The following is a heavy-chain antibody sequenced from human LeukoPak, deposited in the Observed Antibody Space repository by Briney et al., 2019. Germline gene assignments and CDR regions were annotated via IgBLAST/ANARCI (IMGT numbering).Heavy chain of an antibody. CDR1: GFTFSSYG. D-gene: IGHD6-13*01. CDR3: AKAIAAAGTLVY. J-gene: IGHJ4*02. Sequence: PGGSLRLSCAASGFTFSSYGMHWVRQAPGKGLEWVAVISYDGSNKYYADSVKGRFPISRDNSKNTLYLQMNSLRAEDTAVYYCAKAIAAAGTLVYWGQGTLVTVSS. V-gene: IGHV3-30*18. CDR2: ISYDGSNK.